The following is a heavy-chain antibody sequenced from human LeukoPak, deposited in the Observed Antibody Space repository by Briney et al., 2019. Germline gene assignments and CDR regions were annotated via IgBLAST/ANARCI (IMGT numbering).Heavy chain of an antibody. CDR2: ITAGGGTT. Sequence: PGGSLRLSCAASGFTFSSNAMTWVRQAPGKGLECVSAITAGGGTTYYADSVKGRFTISRDNSRNTLYLQLNNLRAEDTAVYYCAKGDTTWELPHDYWGQGTLVTVST. D-gene: IGHD1-26*01. J-gene: IGHJ4*02. CDR1: GFTFSSNA. V-gene: IGHV3-23*01. CDR3: AKGDTTWELPHDY.